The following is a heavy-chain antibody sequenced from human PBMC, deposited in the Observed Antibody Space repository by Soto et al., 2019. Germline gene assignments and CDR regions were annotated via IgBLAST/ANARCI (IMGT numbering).Heavy chain of an antibody. CDR3: ASDWGSSGYDYYYGMDV. D-gene: IGHD6-13*01. Sequence: QVQLVESGGGVVQPGRSLRLSCAASGFTFSSYAMHWVRQAPGKGLEWVAVISYDGSNKYYADSVKGRFTITRDNSKNTLYLQMNSLRAESTAVYYCASDWGSSGYDYYYGMDVWGQGTTVTVSS. CDR2: ISYDGSNK. J-gene: IGHJ6*02. CDR1: GFTFSSYA. V-gene: IGHV3-30-3*01.